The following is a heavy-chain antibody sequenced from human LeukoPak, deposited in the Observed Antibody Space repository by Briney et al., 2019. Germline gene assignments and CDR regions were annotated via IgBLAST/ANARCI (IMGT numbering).Heavy chain of an antibody. J-gene: IGHJ6*02. D-gene: IGHD3-16*01. CDR3: ARDPLLITFGGVMQAYGMDV. V-gene: IGHV3-53*01. Sequence: GGSLRLSCAASGFTVSSNYMSWVRQAPGKGLEWVSVIYSGGSTYYADSVKGRFTIPRDNSKNTLYLQMNSLRAEDTAVYYCARDPLLITFGGVMQAYGMDVWGQGTTVTVSS. CDR2: IYSGGST. CDR1: GFTVSSNY.